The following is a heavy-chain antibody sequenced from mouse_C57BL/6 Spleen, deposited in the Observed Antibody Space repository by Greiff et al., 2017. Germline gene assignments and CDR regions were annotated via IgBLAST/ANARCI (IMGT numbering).Heavy chain of an antibody. CDR3: ARWRGYDYDEVGFAY. Sequence: VQLQQPGTELVKPGASVKLSCKASGYTFTSYWMHWVKQRPGQGLEWIGNINPSNGGTNYNEKFKSKATLTVDKASSTAYMQLSSLTSEDSAVSYCARWRGYDYDEVGFAYWGQGTLVTVSA. CDR2: INPSNGGT. V-gene: IGHV1-53*01. D-gene: IGHD2-4*01. CDR1: GYTFTSYW. J-gene: IGHJ3*01.